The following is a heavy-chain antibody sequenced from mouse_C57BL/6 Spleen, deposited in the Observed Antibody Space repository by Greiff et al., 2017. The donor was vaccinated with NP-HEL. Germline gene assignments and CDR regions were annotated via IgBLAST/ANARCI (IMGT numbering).Heavy chain of an antibody. Sequence: EVKLMESGPGLVKPSQSLSLTCSVTGYSITSGYYWNWIRQFPGNKLEWMGYISYDGSNNYNPSLKNRISITRDTSKNQFFLKLNSVTTEDTATYYCARVYYYGSSPLDYWGQGTTLTVSS. CDR3: ARVYYYGSSPLDY. CDR2: ISYDGSN. V-gene: IGHV3-6*01. J-gene: IGHJ2*01. D-gene: IGHD1-1*01. CDR1: GYSITSGYY.